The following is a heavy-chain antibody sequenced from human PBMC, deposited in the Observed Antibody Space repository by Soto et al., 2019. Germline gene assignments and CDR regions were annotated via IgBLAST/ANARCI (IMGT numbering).Heavy chain of an antibody. CDR2: IKSKTDGGTA. V-gene: IGHV3-15*01. CDR3: TTDAYYDTSGYWF. CDR1: GFTFSSAW. J-gene: IGHJ4*02. Sequence: GGSLRLSCAASGFTFSSAWMTWVRQAPGQGLVWVGRIKSKTDGGTADYAAPVRGRFTISRDDSKDTLYLQMSSLKTEDTAVYYCTTDAYYDTSGYWFWGQGTPVTVSS. D-gene: IGHD3-22*01.